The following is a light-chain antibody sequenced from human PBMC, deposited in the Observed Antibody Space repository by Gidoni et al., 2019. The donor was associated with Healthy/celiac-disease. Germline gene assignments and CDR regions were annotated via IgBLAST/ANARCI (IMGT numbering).Light chain of an antibody. V-gene: IGKV1-39*01. CDR3: QQSYSILLT. J-gene: IGKJ4*01. CDR2: AAS. CDR1: QSISSY. Sequence: DIQMITSPSYLFASVGDRVTIICRASQSISSYFNWYQQKPGKGPKLLIYAASSLQSGVPSRLSGSGPRTDFTLTISSLQPEDFATYYCQQSYSILLTFGGGTKVEVK.